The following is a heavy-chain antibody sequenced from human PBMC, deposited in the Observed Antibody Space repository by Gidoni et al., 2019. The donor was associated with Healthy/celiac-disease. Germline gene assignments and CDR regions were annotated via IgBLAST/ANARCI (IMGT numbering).Heavy chain of an antibody. CDR3: ARQTPADYWPLVY. CDR1: GGSISSSSYY. J-gene: IGHJ4*02. Sequence: QLQLQESGPGLVKPSETLSLTCTVSGGSISSSSYYWGWIRQPPGKGLEWIGSIYYSGSTYYNPSLKSRVTISVDTSKNQFSLKLSSVTAADTAVYYCARQTPADYWPLVYWGQGTLVTVSS. V-gene: IGHV4-39*01. CDR2: IYYSGST. D-gene: IGHD6-25*01.